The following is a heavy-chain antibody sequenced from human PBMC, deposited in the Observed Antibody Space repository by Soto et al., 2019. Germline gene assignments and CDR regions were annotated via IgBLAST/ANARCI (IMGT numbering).Heavy chain of an antibody. CDR3: ARGLNYVVY. CDR2: INQSGSN. V-gene: IGHV4-34*01. D-gene: IGHD3-16*01. Sequence: SETLSLTCAVYGGSFSGYYWSGLLQPPGKGLEWIGEINQSGSNIYNPSLKSRLTISIDTPQNQFSLKVSSVTAADTAVYYCARGLNYVVYWGRGTLVTVSS. CDR1: GGSFSGYY. J-gene: IGHJ4*02.